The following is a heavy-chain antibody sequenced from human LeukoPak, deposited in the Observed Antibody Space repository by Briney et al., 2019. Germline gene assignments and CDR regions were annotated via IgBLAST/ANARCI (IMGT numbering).Heavy chain of an antibody. V-gene: IGHV3-23*01. J-gene: IGHJ4*02. Sequence: PGGSLRLSCAASGFSFSSYWMHWVRQAPGKGLEWVSGISGSGGNTYYADSVMGRFTISRDSAKNTLYLQMNGLRADDTAVYYCAKDIGYCSGDSCPYFDHWGQGTLVTVSS. D-gene: IGHD2-15*01. CDR3: AKDIGYCSGDSCPYFDH. CDR2: ISGSGGNT. CDR1: GFSFSSYW.